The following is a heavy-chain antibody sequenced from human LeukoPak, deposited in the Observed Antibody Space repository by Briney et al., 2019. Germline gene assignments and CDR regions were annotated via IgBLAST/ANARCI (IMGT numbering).Heavy chain of an antibody. CDR2: IKDDGCEE. D-gene: IGHD6-19*01. V-gene: IGHV3-7*01. J-gene: IGHJ4*02. CDR3: ARELGWDSSEGRDY. Sequence: PGGSVRLSCAASGFTFSRYWMSWVRQAPGKGLEGVGIIKDDGCEEYYVDYVKGRFTISRDNAKNSLYLHMDSLRAEDTAVYYCARELGWDSSEGRDYWGQGTLVTVSS. CDR1: GFTFSRYW.